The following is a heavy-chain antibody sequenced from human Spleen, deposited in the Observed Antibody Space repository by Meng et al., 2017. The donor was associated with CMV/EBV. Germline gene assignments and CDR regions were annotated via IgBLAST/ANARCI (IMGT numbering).Heavy chain of an antibody. CDR1: GFTFTRYW. CDR2: IYRGGSST. V-gene: IGHV3-23*03. D-gene: IGHD6-13*01. Sequence: GGSLRLSCAASGFTFTRYWMSWVRQARGKGLDWVSVIYRGGSSTYYADAVKGRFTLSRDNSKNTLYLQMNSLRAEDTAVYYCAKGWDYYYGLDVWGQGTTVTVSS. CDR3: AKGWDYYYGLDV. J-gene: IGHJ6*02.